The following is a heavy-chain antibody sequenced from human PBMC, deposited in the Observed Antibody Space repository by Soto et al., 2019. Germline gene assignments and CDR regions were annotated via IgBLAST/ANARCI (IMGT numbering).Heavy chain of an antibody. CDR2: IYWDDDK. D-gene: IGHD2-15*01. CDR1: GFSLSTAGVG. Sequence: QITLKESGPTLVKPTQTLTLTCTFSGFSLSTAGVGVGWIRQTPGKALEWLALIYWDDDKRYSPSLRSRLTIAKDTGKNQAVLTMTNMEPVDTATYDCAHRWGFCSAGSSDLFDYWGQGTLVTVSS. CDR3: AHRWGFCSAGSSDLFDY. V-gene: IGHV2-5*02. J-gene: IGHJ4*02.